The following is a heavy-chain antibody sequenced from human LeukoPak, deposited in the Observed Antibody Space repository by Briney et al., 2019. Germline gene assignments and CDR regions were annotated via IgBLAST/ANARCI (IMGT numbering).Heavy chain of an antibody. J-gene: IGHJ4*02. Sequence: PGGSLRLSCAASGFTFSSYGMSWVRQAPGKGLEWVSAISGSGGSTYYADSVKGRFTISRDNSKNTLYLQMNSLRAEDTAVYYCAKDHRYCSGGSCYSLSGVLFDYWGQGTLVTVSS. CDR1: GFTFSSYG. D-gene: IGHD2-15*01. CDR2: ISGSGGST. CDR3: AKDHRYCSGGSCYSLSGVLFDY. V-gene: IGHV3-23*01.